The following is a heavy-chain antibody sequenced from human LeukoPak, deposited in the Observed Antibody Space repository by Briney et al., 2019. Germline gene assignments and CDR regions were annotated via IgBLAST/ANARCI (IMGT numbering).Heavy chain of an antibody. CDR3: ARDELLRCDY. V-gene: IGHV1-18*01. CDR2: ISAYNGNT. Sequence: ASVKVSCKASGYTFTSYGISWVRQAPGQGLEWMRWISAYNGNTNYAQILQGRATMTTDTSTSTAYMELRSLRSDDTAVYYCARDELLRCDYWGQGTLVTVSS. J-gene: IGHJ4*02. D-gene: IGHD1-26*01. CDR1: GYTFTSYG.